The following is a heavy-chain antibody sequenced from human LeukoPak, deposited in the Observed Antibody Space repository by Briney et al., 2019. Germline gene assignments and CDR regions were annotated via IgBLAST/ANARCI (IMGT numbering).Heavy chain of an antibody. CDR2: VKSKTDGGTA. CDR1: GFTFSNAW. V-gene: IGHV3-15*01. Sequence: GGSLRLSCAASGFTFSNAWMNWVRQVPGKGLEWVGRVKSKTDGGTADYAAPVKGRFTISRDDSKNTLYLQMNSLKTEDTGVYYCSYYYDSSGYPDFDYWGQGTLVTVSS. CDR3: SYYYDSSGYPDFDY. J-gene: IGHJ4*02. D-gene: IGHD3-22*01.